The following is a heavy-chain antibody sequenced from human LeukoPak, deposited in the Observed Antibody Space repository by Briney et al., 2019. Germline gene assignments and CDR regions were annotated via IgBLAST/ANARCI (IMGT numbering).Heavy chain of an antibody. Sequence: GRSLRLSCAASGFTFTSYAMHWVRQAPGQRLEWMGWINAGNGNTKYSQKFQGRVTITRDTSASTAYMELSSLRSEDTAVYYCARGDCSGGSCYSVYHYGMDVWGQGTTVTVSS. CDR1: GFTFTSYA. CDR3: ARGDCSGGSCYSVYHYGMDV. D-gene: IGHD2-15*01. CDR2: INAGNGNT. J-gene: IGHJ6*02. V-gene: IGHV1-3*01.